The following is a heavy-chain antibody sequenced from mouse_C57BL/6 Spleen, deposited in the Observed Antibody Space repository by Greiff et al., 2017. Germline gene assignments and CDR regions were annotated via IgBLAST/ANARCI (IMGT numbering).Heavy chain of an antibody. D-gene: IGHD1-1*01. CDR3: ARYYYGSSLDY. CDR1: GFTFRDYG. V-gene: IGHV5-17*01. CDR2: ISSGSSTI. J-gene: IGHJ2*01. Sequence: EVQLVESGGGLVKPGGSLKLSCAASGFTFRDYGMHWVRQAPEKGLEWVAYISSGSSTIYYADTVKGRFTISRDNAKNTLFLQMTSLRSEDTAMYYCARYYYGSSLDYWGQGTTLTVSS.